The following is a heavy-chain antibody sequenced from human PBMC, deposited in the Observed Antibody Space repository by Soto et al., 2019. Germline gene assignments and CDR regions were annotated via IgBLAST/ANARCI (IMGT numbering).Heavy chain of an antibody. CDR3: ARGLVATETYYYYYGIDV. J-gene: IGHJ6*02. CDR1: GSTFSGYE. D-gene: IGHD5-12*01. CDR2: IGSSGRPI. V-gene: IGHV3-48*03. Sequence: GGSLRLSCAASGSTFSGYEMNWVRQAPGKGLEWVSYIGSSGRPIYYADSVKGRFTISRDNAKNSLYLQMNSLRAEDTAVYYCARGLVATETYYYYYGIDVWGQGTTVTV.